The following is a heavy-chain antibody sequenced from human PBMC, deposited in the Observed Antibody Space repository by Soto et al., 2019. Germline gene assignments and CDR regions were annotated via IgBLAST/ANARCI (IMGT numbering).Heavy chain of an antibody. CDR2: ISSSGSLI. V-gene: IGHV3-48*02. CDR1: GFNLRSYT. J-gene: IGHJ3*02. Sequence: GGSLRLSCVASGFNLRSYTMNWVRQAPGKGLEWLSYISSSGSLIFYADSVKGRFTISRDNAHNSLYLQMNSLRDEDTAVYFCEKGDRGGALDISGQGTMVTV. CDR3: EKGDRGGALDI. D-gene: IGHD3-16*01.